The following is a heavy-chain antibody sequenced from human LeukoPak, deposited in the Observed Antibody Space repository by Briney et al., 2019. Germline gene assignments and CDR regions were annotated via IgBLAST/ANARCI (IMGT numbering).Heavy chain of an antibody. Sequence: ASVKVSCKASGGTFNSYAINWVRQAPGQGLEWMGGIIPRLGTTKYIEKFQGRITITTDESTSTAYMELSSLRSEDTAVYYCASGVYYDFWSGSFDYWGQGTLVTVSS. D-gene: IGHD3-3*01. V-gene: IGHV1-69*05. J-gene: IGHJ4*02. CDR3: ASGVYYDFWSGSFDY. CDR2: IIPRLGTT. CDR1: GGTFNSYA.